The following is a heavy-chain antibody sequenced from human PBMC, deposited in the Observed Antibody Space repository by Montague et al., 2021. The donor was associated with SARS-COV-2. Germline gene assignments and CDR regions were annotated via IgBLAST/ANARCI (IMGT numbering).Heavy chain of an antibody. CDR2: MSWNSGSR. D-gene: IGHD3-10*01. CDR3: AKDYYFGAFDI. CDR1: GFTFDDYA. V-gene: IGHV3-9*01. Sequence: SLRLSCAASGFTFDDYAMHWVRQTPGKGLEWVSGMSWNSGSRGYADSVKGRFTIYRDNAKNSLYLQMNSLRTEDTAFYYCAKDYYFGAFDIWGQGTMVTVSS. J-gene: IGHJ3*02.